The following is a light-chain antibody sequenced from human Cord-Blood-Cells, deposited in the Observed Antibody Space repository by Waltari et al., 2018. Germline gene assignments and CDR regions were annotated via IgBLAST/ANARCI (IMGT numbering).Light chain of an antibody. Sequence: QSALTQPPSASGSPGQSVTISCTGTSSDVGGYNYVSWYQQHPGKAPKLIIYEVSKRPSGVPDRFSGSKSGNTASMTVSGRQAEDEADYYCSSYAGSNKRVFGGGTKLTVL. J-gene: IGLJ3*02. CDR3: SSYAGSNKRV. V-gene: IGLV2-8*01. CDR1: SSDVGGYNY. CDR2: EVS.